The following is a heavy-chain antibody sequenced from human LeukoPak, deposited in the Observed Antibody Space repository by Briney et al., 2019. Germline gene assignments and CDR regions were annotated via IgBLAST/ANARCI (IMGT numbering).Heavy chain of an antibody. Sequence: SETLSLSCAVYGGSFSGYYWSWIRQPPGKGLEWIGEINHSGSTNYNPSLKSRVTISVDTSKNQFSLKLSSVTAADTAVYYCARVKPKYCSGGSCYLYYYYGMDVWGQGTTVTVSS. CDR1: GGSFSGYY. CDR3: ARVKPKYCSGGSCYLYYYYGMDV. V-gene: IGHV4-34*01. J-gene: IGHJ6*02. D-gene: IGHD2-15*01. CDR2: INHSGST.